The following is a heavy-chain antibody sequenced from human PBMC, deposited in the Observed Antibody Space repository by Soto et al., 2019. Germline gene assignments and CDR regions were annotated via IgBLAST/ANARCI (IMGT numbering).Heavy chain of an antibody. V-gene: IGHV4-31*03. Sequence: QVQLQESGPGLVKPSQTLSLTCTVAGGSISSGGYYWSWIRQHPGKGLEWIGYIYYSGSTYYNPSLKSRVTISVDPSKNQFSLKLSSVTAADPAVYYCARDNYYGSGSYSGYYFAYGGQGTLLTVSS. J-gene: IGHJ4*02. CDR2: IYYSGST. CDR1: GGSISSGGYY. CDR3: ARDNYYGSGSYSGYYFAY. D-gene: IGHD3-10*01.